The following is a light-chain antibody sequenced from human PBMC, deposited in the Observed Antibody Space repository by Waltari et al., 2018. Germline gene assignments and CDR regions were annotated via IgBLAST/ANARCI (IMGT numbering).Light chain of an antibody. J-gene: IGKJ2*01. CDR2: GAS. CDR1: QTITSN. V-gene: IGKV3-15*01. Sequence: IVMTQSPATLSLFPGESAPLSCRASQTITSNLAWYQQKPGQAPRLLIYGASTRATGVPPRFSGSGSGTDFTLTISSLQSEDFAVYYCQQYHDWPLYTFGQGTNLEIK. CDR3: QQYHDWPLYT.